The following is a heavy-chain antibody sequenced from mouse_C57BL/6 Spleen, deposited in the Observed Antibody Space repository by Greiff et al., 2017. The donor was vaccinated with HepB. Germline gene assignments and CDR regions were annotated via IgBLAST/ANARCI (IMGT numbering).Heavy chain of an antibody. J-gene: IGHJ4*01. CDR1: GYTFTDYE. D-gene: IGHD1-1*01. V-gene: IGHV1-15*01. Sequence: VQGVESGAELVRPGASVTLSCKASGYTFTDYEMHWVKQTPVHGLEWIGAIDPETGGTAYNQKFKGKAILTADKSSSTAYMELRSLTSEDSAVYYCTRRYYGSSYDYAMDYWGQGTSVTVSS. CDR3: TRRYYGSSYDYAMDY. CDR2: IDPETGGT.